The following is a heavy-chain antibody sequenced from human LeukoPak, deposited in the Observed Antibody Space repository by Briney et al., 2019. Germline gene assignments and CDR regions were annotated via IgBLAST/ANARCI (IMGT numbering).Heavy chain of an antibody. CDR2: ISGSGGST. CDR3: AKDRSSGWYDDAFDI. Sequence: GGSLRLSCAASGFTFSSYSMNWVRQAPGKGLEWVSAISGSGGSTYYADSVKGRFTISRDNSKNTLYLQMNSLRAEDTAVYYCAKDRSSGWYDDAFDIWGQGTMVTVSS. J-gene: IGHJ3*02. D-gene: IGHD6-19*01. CDR1: GFTFSSYS. V-gene: IGHV3-23*01.